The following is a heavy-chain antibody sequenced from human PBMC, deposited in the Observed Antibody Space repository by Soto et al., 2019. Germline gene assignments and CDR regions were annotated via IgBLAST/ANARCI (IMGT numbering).Heavy chain of an antibody. D-gene: IGHD3-22*01. Sequence: AGSLRLSCSGTDFTFATAWINWVRQARGKGLEWVGRIKSKIDGGTTYFAAPVKSRFAISTDDSRNMVYFQMNSLEIEDAAVYYCTTDSHFTMKLVRFDYWGLGTLVTVSS. CDR1: DFTFATAW. V-gene: IGHV3-15*07. CDR3: TTDSHFTMKLVRFDY. CDR2: IKSKIDGGTT. J-gene: IGHJ4*01.